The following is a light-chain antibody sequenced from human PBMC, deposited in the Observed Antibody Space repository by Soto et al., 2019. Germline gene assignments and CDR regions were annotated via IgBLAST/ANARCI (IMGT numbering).Light chain of an antibody. CDR1: QSVSSY. J-gene: IGKJ5*01. CDR3: QQRSNWPIT. V-gene: IGKV3-11*01. Sequence: EIVLTQSPATLSLSPGERATLSCRASQSVSSYLAWYQQKPGQAPRLLIYDASNRATGIPARFSGSGSGTDFTLTISSLEPEDFAAYYCQQRSNWPITFGRGTRLEIK. CDR2: DAS.